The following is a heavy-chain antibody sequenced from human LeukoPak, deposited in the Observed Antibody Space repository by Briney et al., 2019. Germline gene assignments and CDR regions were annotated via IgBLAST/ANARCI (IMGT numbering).Heavy chain of an antibody. V-gene: IGHV1-69*13. CDR1: GGTFSSYA. CDR3: AGPSRGGINWYFDL. CDR2: IIPIFGTA. Sequence: SVKVSCKASGGTFSSYAIGWVRQAPGQGLEWMGGIIPIFGTANYAQKVQGRVTITADESTSTAYMELSSLRSEDTAVYYCAGPSRGGINWYFDLWGRGTLVTVSS. D-gene: IGHD3-16*01. J-gene: IGHJ2*01.